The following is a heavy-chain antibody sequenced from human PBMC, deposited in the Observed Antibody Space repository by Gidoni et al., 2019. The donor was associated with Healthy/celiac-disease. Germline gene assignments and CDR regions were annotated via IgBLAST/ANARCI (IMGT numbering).Heavy chain of an antibody. CDR2: ISGSGGST. V-gene: IGHV3-23*01. CDR1: GFTFSSYA. D-gene: IGHD3-10*01. Sequence: EVQLLESGGGLVQPGGSLRLSCAAPGFTFSSYAMSWVRQAPGKGLGWVSAISGSGGSTYYADSVKGRFTISRDNSKNTLYLQMNSLRAEDTAVYYCAKDLDVRITMVQIDYWGQGTLVTVSS. CDR3: AKDLDVRITMVQIDY. J-gene: IGHJ4*02.